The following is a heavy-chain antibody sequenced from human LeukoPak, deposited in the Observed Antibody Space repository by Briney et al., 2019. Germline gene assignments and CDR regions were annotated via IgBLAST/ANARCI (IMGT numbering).Heavy chain of an antibody. J-gene: IGHJ6*03. D-gene: IGHD2-15*01. CDR1: GGSFSGYY. CDR2: INHSGST. V-gene: IGHV4-34*01. CDR3: ARGIVVVVAAKTDYYYYYYMDV. Sequence: PSETLSLTCAVYGGSFSGYYWSWIRQPPGKGLEWIGEINHSGSTNYNPSLKSRVTISVDTSKNQFSLKLSSVTAADTAVYYCARGIVVVVAAKTDYYYYYYMDVWGKGTTVTVSS.